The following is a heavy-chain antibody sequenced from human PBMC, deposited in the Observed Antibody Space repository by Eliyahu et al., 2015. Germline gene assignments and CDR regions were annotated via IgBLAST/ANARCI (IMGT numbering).Heavy chain of an antibody. CDR1: GYTFIDYN. V-gene: IGHV1-69-2*01. Sequence: EVQLEQSGAEVKKPGATVKISXKVSGYTFIDYNIYWXQXAPGKGLEWMGFVDPEDDETIYAEKFQDRVTISADTATDTAYMELSSLRSEDTAVYFCAAESRRHHTTLVQGGIITWNYGMDVWGRGTTVTVSS. CDR2: VDPEDDET. J-gene: IGHJ6*02. D-gene: IGHD3-10*01. CDR3: AAESRRHHTTLVQGGIITWNYGMDV.